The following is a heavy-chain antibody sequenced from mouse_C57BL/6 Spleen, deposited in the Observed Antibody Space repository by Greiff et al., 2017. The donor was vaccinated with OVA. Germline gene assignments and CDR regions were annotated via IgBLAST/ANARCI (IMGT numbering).Heavy chain of an antibody. J-gene: IGHJ2*01. Sequence: DVHLVESGGGLVKPGGSLKLSCAASGFTFSSYTMSWVRQTPEKRLEWVATISGGGGNTYYPDSVKGRFTLSRDNAKNTLYLQMTSLGSEDTAFYYCASDYYGSRIGYWGQGTTLTVSS. CDR2: ISGGGGNT. CDR3: ASDYYGSRIGY. V-gene: IGHV5-9*01. CDR1: GFTFSSYT. D-gene: IGHD1-1*01.